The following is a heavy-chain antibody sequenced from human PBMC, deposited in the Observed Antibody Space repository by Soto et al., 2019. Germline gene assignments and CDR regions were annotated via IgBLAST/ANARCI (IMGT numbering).Heavy chain of an antibody. J-gene: IGHJ4*02. Sequence: SETLSLTCTVSGGSISSYYWSWIRQPPGKGLEWIGYIYYSGSTNHNPSLKSRVTISVDNAKNTLYLQMNSLRAEDTAVYYCVRTSLVVAAATREDYWGQGTLVTVSS. CDR3: VRTSLVVAAATREDY. CDR2: IYYSGST. V-gene: IGHV4-59*12. D-gene: IGHD2-15*01. CDR1: GGSISSYY.